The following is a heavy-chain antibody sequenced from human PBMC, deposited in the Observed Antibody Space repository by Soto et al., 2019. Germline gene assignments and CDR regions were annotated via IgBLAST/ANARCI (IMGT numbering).Heavy chain of an antibody. V-gene: IGHV1-3*01. CDR1: GYTFISYA. CDR3: ARELHGLYYFAY. Sequence: GASVKVSCKASGYTFISYAIHWVRQDPGQRLEWMGWINAGNGNTKYSPKFQGRVTITRDTSASTAYMELTSLRSEDTAVYDCARELHGLYYFAYWGQGTLVTLSS. D-gene: IGHD2-15*01. J-gene: IGHJ4*02. CDR2: INAGNGNT.